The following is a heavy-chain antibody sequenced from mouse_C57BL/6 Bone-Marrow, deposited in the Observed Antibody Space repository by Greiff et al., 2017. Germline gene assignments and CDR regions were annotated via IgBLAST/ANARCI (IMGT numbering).Heavy chain of an antibody. V-gene: IGHV1-81*01. CDR3: ARRDTTVANY. Sequence: QVQLKESGAELARPGASVKLSCKASGYTFTSYGISWVKQRTGQGLEWIGEIYPRSGNTYYNEKFKGKATLTADKSSSTAYMELRSLTSEDSAVYFCARRDTTVANYWGQGTTLTVSS. J-gene: IGHJ2*01. D-gene: IGHD1-1*01. CDR2: IYPRSGNT. CDR1: GYTFTSYG.